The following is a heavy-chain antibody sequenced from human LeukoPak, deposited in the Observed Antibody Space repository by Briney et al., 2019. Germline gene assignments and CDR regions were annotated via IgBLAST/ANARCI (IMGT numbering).Heavy chain of an antibody. CDR3: VKDYYGSGSYAPLPLDY. Sequence: GGSLRLSCAASGFTFSGYEMNWVRQAPGKGLEWVSYISSSGTTIYYADSVKGRFTISRDNSKNTLYLQMSSLRAEDTAVYYCVKDYYGSGSYAPLPLDYWGQGTLVTVSS. CDR2: ISSSGTTI. CDR1: GFTFSGYE. D-gene: IGHD3-10*01. V-gene: IGHV3-48*03. J-gene: IGHJ4*02.